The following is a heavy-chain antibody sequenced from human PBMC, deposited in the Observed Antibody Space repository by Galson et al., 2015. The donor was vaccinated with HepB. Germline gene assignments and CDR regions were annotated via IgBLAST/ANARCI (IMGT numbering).Heavy chain of an antibody. Sequence: SLRLSCAASGFTFSDYYMSWIRQAPGKGLEWVSYIGSSSSYTNYADSVKGRFTISRDNAKNSLYLQMNSLGAEDTAVYYCARASLRGFVAAAPVGYWGQGTLVTVSS. D-gene: IGHD6-13*01. CDR1: GFTFSDYY. J-gene: IGHJ4*02. CDR2: IGSSSSYT. V-gene: IGHV3-11*06. CDR3: ARASLRGFVAAAPVGY.